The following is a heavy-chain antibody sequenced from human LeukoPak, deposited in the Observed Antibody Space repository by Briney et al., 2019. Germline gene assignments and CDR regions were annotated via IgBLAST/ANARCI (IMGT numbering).Heavy chain of an antibody. Sequence: ASVKVSCKASGYTFTSYYMHWVRQAPGQGLEWMGIINPSGGSTSYAQKFQGRVTISVDTSKNQFSLKLSSVTAADTAVYYCARGIEGGYVYYYYYMDVWGKGTTVTVSS. CDR3: ARGIEGGYVYYYYYMDV. J-gene: IGHJ6*03. CDR1: GYTFTSYY. D-gene: IGHD5-12*01. CDR2: INPSGGST. V-gene: IGHV1-46*01.